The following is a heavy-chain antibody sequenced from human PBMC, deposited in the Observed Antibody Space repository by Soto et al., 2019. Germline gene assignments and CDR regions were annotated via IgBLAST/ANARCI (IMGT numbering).Heavy chain of an antibody. Sequence: QVQLVQSGAEVKKPGASVKVSCKASGYTFTSYGISWVRQAPGQGLEWMGWISAYNGNTNYAQKLQGIVPLTTDTSTSTASMELRSLRSDDTAVYYCARDYFWSGFHWLVFDYWGQGTLVTVSS. J-gene: IGHJ4*02. CDR3: ARDYFWSGFHWLVFDY. V-gene: IGHV1-18*01. D-gene: IGHD3-3*01. CDR1: GYTFTSYG. CDR2: ISAYNGNT.